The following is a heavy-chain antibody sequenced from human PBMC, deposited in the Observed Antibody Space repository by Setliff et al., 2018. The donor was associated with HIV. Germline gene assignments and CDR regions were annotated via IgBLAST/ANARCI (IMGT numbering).Heavy chain of an antibody. Sequence: GGSLRLSCAASGFAFSSHQMSWVRQAPGKGLEWVAKIRQDGTDKYYVDSVKGRFTISRDNAKNSLYLQMNSLRAEDTAIYYCARDSSSWYEFYFDCWGQGTLVTVSS. CDR2: IRQDGTDK. D-gene: IGHD6-13*01. V-gene: IGHV3-7*01. CDR1: GFAFSSHQ. CDR3: ARDSSSWYEFYFDC. J-gene: IGHJ4*02.